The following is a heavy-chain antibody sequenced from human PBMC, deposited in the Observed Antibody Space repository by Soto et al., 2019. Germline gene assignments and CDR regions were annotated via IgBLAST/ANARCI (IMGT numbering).Heavy chain of an antibody. CDR2: IIPIFGTA. V-gene: IGHV1-69*06. CDR1: GGTFSSYA. Sequence: SVKVSCKASGGTFSSYAISWVRQAPGQGPEWMGGIIPIFGTANYAQKFQGRVTITADKSTSTAYMELSSLRSEDTAVYYCAREIASRPPWFDPWGQGTLVTVSS. D-gene: IGHD6-6*01. J-gene: IGHJ5*02. CDR3: AREIASRPPWFDP.